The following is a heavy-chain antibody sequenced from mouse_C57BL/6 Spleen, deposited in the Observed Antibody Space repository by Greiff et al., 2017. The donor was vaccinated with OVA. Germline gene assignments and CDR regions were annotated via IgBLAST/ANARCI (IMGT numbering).Heavy chain of an antibody. CDR3: ARMGEYYGLYYYAMDY. D-gene: IGHD1-1*01. CDR2: IWSGGST. V-gene: IGHV2-2*01. J-gene: IGHJ4*01. Sequence: VQLVESGPGLVQPSQSLSITCTVSGFSLTSYGVHWVRQSPGKGLEWLGVIWSGGSTDYNAAFISRLSISKDKSKSQVFFKMNSLQADDTAIYYCARMGEYYGLYYYAMDYWGQGTSVTVSS. CDR1: GFSLTSYG.